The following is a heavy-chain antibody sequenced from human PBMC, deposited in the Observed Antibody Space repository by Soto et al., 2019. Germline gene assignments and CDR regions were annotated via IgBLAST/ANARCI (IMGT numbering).Heavy chain of an antibody. CDR3: ARAPGHSVHSSGWQIDY. D-gene: IGHD6-19*01. V-gene: IGHV4-4*02. Sequence: SETLSLTCAVSGGSFTSNNWWTWVRQPPGQGLEWIGEIYRTGSTNYNPSLKSRVTISLDKSENQFSLKVTSLTAADTALYYCARAPGHSVHSSGWQIDYWGQGTLVTVSS. CDR2: IYRTGST. J-gene: IGHJ4*02. CDR1: GGSFTSNNW.